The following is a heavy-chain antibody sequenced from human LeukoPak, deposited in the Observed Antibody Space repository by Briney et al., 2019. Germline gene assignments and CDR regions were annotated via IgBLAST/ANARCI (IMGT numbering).Heavy chain of an antibody. CDR3: ARHAYCGGDCYSRPRAFDI. Sequence: SETLSLTCTVSGGSISSYYWSWIRQPPGKGLEWIGCIYYSGSTNYNPSLKSRVTISVDTSKNQFSLKLSSVTAADTAVYYCARHAYCGGDCYSRPRAFDIWGQGTMVTVSS. CDR1: GGSISSYY. J-gene: IGHJ3*02. CDR2: IYYSGST. V-gene: IGHV4-59*01. D-gene: IGHD2-21*02.